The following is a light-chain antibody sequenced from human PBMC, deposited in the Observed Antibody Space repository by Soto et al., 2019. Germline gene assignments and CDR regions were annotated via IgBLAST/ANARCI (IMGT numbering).Light chain of an antibody. CDR1: SSDTAGYTY. CDR3: RSYTTSNSPLSV. V-gene: IGLV2-14*01. Sequence: QSALTQPASVSGSPGQSITISCTGTSSDTAGYTYVSWYQQHPGKAPKLMIYEVSNRPSGVSNRFSGSQSGNTASLTISGLQAEDEANYYCRSYTTSNSPLSVFGTGTKLTVL. J-gene: IGLJ1*01. CDR2: EVS.